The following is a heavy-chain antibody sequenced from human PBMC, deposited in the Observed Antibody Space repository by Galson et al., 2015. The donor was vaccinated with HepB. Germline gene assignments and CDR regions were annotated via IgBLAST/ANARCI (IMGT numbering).Heavy chain of an antibody. CDR3: ARDSSAWHTFDL. D-gene: IGHD6-19*01. Sequence: SLRLSCATSGFAFTNFFMSWVRQAPGKGLEWVSAISSDTHYTYYADSMKGRFTISRDDAKNSLSLQMNSLRAEDTAVYYCARDSSAWHTFDLWGQGTLVTVSS. V-gene: IGHV3-21*01. J-gene: IGHJ5*02. CDR1: GFAFTNFF. CDR2: ISSDTHYT.